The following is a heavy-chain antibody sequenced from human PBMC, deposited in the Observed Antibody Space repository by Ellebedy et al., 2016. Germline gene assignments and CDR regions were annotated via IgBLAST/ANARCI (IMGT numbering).Heavy chain of an antibody. V-gene: IGHV3-21*01. D-gene: IGHD2-2*01. CDR3: ARQGISSTSLYFDY. CDR1: GFTFSSYS. Sequence: GGSLRLSXAASGFTFSSYSMNWVRQAPGKGLEWVSSISSSSSYIYYADSVKGRFTISRDNAKNSLYLQMNSLRAEDTAVYYCARQGISSTSLYFDYWGQGTLVTVSS. J-gene: IGHJ4*02. CDR2: ISSSSSYI.